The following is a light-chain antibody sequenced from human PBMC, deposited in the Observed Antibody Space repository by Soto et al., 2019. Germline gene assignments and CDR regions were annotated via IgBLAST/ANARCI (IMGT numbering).Light chain of an antibody. Sequence: QAVVTQEPSLTVSPGGTVTLTCAWSAGAVTSVDYPYWFQQKPGQAPRTLIYDTTNKHSWTPARFSGSLLGDKAALTLSGAQPEDEAEYYCLLSYNAAVVFGGGTKVTVL. J-gene: IGLJ2*01. CDR2: DTT. CDR3: LLSYNAAVV. V-gene: IGLV7-46*01. CDR1: AGAVTSVDY.